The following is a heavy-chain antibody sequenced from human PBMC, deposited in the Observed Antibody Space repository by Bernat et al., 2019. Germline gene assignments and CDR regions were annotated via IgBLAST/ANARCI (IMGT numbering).Heavy chain of an antibody. J-gene: IGHJ4*02. Sequence: EVQLLESGGGLVQPGGSLRLSCAASGFTFSSYAMSWVRQAPGKGLEWVSALSGSGGSTYYADTVKGGFTISRDNYKNTLYLQMTSLRAEETAVYYCATLAAAGSPYFDYWGQGTLVTVSS. CDR1: GFTFSSYA. V-gene: IGHV3-23*01. CDR3: ATLAAAGSPYFDY. CDR2: LSGSGGST. D-gene: IGHD6-13*01.